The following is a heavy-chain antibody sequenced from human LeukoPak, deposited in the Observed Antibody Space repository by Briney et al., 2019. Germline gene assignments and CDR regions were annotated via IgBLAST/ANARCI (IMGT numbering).Heavy chain of an antibody. CDR2: IYYSGST. CDR3: AREEVGPTYYYDSSGPIAGAFDI. CDR1: GGSISSYY. J-gene: IGHJ3*02. D-gene: IGHD3-22*01. Sequence: SETLSLTCTVSGGSISSYYWSWIRQPPGKGLEWIGYIYYSGSTNYNPSLKSRVTISVDTSKNQFSLKLSSVTAADTAVYYCAREEVGPTYYYDSSGPIAGAFDIWGQGTMVTVSS. V-gene: IGHV4-59*01.